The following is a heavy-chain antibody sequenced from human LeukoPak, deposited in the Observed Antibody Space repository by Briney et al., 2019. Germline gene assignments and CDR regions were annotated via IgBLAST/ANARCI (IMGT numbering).Heavy chain of an antibody. D-gene: IGHD2-2*01. J-gene: IGHJ5*02. CDR3: ARVDVVPAANYNWFDP. Sequence: GGSLRLSCAASGFTFSGYYMSWIRQAPGKGLEWVSYISSSSSYTNYADSVKGRFTISRDNAKNSLYLQMNSLRAEDTAVYYCARVDVVPAANYNWFDPWGQGTLVTVSS. V-gene: IGHV3-11*05. CDR2: ISSSSSYT. CDR1: GFTFSGYY.